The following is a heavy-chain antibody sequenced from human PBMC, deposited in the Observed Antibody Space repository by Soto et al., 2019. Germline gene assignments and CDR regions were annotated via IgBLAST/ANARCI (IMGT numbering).Heavy chain of an antibody. V-gene: IGHV5-51*01. CDR2: IFPGDSDT. D-gene: IGHD3-10*01. Sequence: GESLKISCKGSGYSLTSYWIGWVRQMPGKGLECMGIIFPGDSDTRYSPSFQGHVTISVDKSTGTAYLEWSSLKASDTAMYYCARQGKGGYGSGSYFDYWGQGTLVTVSS. CDR3: ARQGKGGYGSGSYFDY. J-gene: IGHJ4*02. CDR1: GYSLTSYW.